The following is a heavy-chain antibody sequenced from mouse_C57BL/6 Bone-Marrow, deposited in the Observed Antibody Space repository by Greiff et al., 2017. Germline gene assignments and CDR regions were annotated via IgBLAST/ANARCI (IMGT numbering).Heavy chain of an antibody. V-gene: IGHV14-4*01. CDR2: IDPENGDT. CDR1: GFTIKDDY. D-gene: IGHD1-1*01. Sequence: VHVKQSGAELVRPGASVKLSCTASGFTIKDDYMHWVKQRPEQGLAWIGWIDPENGDTEYASKFQGKATITADTSTNTACLQLSSQPSEDTAGYYCTVFTAVEADYWGQGTTLTVSS. CDR3: TVFTAVEADY. J-gene: IGHJ2*01.